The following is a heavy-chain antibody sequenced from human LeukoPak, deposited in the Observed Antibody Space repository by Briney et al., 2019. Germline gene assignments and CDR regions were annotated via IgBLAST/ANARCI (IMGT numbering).Heavy chain of an antibody. V-gene: IGHV1-8*01. D-gene: IGHD2-15*01. Sequence: GASVKVSCKASGYTFTSYDINWVRQATGQGLEWMGWMNPNSGNTGYAHKFQGRVTMTRNTAIGTAYMELTSLRSDDTAVYYCARVAGPIDYWGQGTLVTVSS. CDR2: MNPNSGNT. CDR3: ARVAGPIDY. CDR1: GYTFTSYD. J-gene: IGHJ4*02.